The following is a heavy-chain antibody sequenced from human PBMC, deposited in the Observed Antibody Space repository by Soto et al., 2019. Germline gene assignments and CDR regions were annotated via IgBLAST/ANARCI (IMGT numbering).Heavy chain of an antibody. CDR1: GGSISSGGYY. J-gene: IGHJ4*02. CDR2: IFYSGST. CDR3: AREPPYPSYCSSTSCYGDYFDY. V-gene: IGHV4-31*11. D-gene: IGHD2-2*01. Sequence: SETLSLTCAVSGGSISSGGYYWSWIRQHPGKGLEWIGYIFYSGSTYYNPSLKSRVTISVDTSKNQFSLKLSSVTAEDTAVYYCAREPPYPSYCSSTSCYGDYFDYWGQGTLVTVS.